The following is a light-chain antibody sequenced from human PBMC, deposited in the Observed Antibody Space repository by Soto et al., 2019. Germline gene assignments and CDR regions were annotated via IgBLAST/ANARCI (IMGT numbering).Light chain of an antibody. CDR1: QSISSW. CDR2: NAS. Sequence: DIQMTQSLSTLSASVGDRVTITCRASQSISSWLAWYQQKSGKAPKLLIYNASSLQSGVPSRFSGSGSGTEFTLTSSSLQPDDFATYYCQQYHGFPWTFGQGTKVEIK. V-gene: IGKV1-5*03. J-gene: IGKJ1*01. CDR3: QQYHGFPWT.